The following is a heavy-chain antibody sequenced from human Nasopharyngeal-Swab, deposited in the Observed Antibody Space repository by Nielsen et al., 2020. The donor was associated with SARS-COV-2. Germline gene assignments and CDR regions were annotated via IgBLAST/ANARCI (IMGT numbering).Heavy chain of an antibody. J-gene: IGHJ4*02. CDR3: AKDLRGPYFF. D-gene: IGHD2/OR15-2a*01. CDR2: ILSDESDK. V-gene: IGHV3-30*18. Sequence: GGSLRLSCAASGFTFSGYAMHWVRQAAGKGLEWVAVILSDESDKYYADSVKGRFTISRDNSKNTLYLQMNGLGAEDTAVYYCAKDLRGPYFFWGQGTLVTVSS. CDR1: GFTFSGYA.